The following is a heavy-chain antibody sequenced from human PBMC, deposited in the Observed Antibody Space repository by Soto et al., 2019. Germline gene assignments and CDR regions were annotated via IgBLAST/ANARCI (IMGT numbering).Heavy chain of an antibody. Sequence: ASVKVSCKASGYTFTSYGISWVRQAPGQGLEWMGWISAYNGNTNYAQKLQSRVTMTTDTSTSTAYMELRSLRSDDTAVYYCARGYYDILTGYPQGPPHFDYWGQGTLVTVSS. D-gene: IGHD3-9*01. CDR2: ISAYNGNT. CDR1: GYTFTSYG. V-gene: IGHV1-18*01. CDR3: ARGYYDILTGYPQGPPHFDY. J-gene: IGHJ4*02.